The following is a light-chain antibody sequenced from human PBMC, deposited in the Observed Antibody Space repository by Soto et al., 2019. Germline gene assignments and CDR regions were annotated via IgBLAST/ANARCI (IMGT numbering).Light chain of an antibody. Sequence: QSALTQPPSASGTPGQKVLISCSGSSSNIGGTNYAYWYQQLPGAAPKLLMHSNNLRPSGVPERISGSKFGTAASLTISGLRSEDEAVYFCKSYAGSNTYVFGSGTKVTVL. CDR2: SNN. J-gene: IGLJ1*01. CDR3: KSYAGSNTYV. CDR1: SSNIGGTNY. V-gene: IGLV1-47*02.